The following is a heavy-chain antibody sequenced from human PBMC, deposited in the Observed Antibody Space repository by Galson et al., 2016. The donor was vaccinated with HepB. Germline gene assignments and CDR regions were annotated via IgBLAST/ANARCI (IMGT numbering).Heavy chain of an antibody. D-gene: IGHD3-16*01. CDR1: GFTFSTYS. Sequence: SLRLSCAASGFTFSTYSMNWVRQAPGKGLEWASYISSSSSAIYYADSVKGRFTISRDNAKNTLYLYMNNLTAGDTAIYYCGKHGGFDYWGQGALVTVSS. J-gene: IGHJ4*02. CDR2: ISSSSSAI. V-gene: IGHV3-48*01. CDR3: GKHGGFDY.